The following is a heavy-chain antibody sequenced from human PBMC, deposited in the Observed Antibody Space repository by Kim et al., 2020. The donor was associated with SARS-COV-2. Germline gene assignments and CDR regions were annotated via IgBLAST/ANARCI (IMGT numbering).Heavy chain of an antibody. CDR2: INTNTGNP. CDR1: GYTFTSYA. J-gene: IGHJ6*02. CDR3: ARGLWFGELLLLYYYGMDV. Sequence: ASVKVSCKASGYTFTSYAMNWVRQAPGQGLEWMGWINTNTGNPTYAQGFTGRFVFSLDTSVSTAYLQISSLKAEDTAVYYCARGLWFGELLLLYYYGMDVWGQGTTVTVSS. D-gene: IGHD3-10*01. V-gene: IGHV7-4-1*02.